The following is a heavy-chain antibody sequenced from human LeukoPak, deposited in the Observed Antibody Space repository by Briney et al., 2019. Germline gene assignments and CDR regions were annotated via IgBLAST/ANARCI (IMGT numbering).Heavy chain of an antibody. CDR2: INHSEST. D-gene: IGHD6-13*01. Sequence: SETLSLTCTVSGGSISSYYWSWIRQPPGKGLEWIGEINHSESTNYNPSLKSRVTISVDTSKNQFSLKLSSVTAADTAVYYCARADSSSSGRPFDYWGQGTLVTVSS. CDR3: ARADSSSSGRPFDY. V-gene: IGHV4-34*01. CDR1: GGSISSYY. J-gene: IGHJ4*02.